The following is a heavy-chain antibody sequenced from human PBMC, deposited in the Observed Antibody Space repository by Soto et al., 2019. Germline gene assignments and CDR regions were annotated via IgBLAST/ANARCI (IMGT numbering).Heavy chain of an antibody. J-gene: IGHJ4*02. V-gene: IGHV4-61*01. CDR1: RRPVSSGTYH. CDR3: ARDGYSSSWYPLFDS. Sequence: PSEPLSLPSTVSRRPVSSGTYHWISIRHPPGKGLEWIGYIYYSGSTNYNPSLKSRVTISVDTSKNQFSLKLNSVTAADTAVYYCARDGYSSSWYPLFDSWGQGTLVTV. D-gene: IGHD6-13*01. CDR2: IYYSGST.